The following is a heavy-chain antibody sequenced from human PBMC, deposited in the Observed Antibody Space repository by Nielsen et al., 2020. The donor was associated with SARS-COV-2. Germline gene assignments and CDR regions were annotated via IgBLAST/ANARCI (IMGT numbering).Heavy chain of an antibody. CDR2: IDPSDSYT. CDR3: ARLGVWFGEVGAFDY. D-gene: IGHD3-10*01. V-gene: IGHV5-10-1*01. CDR1: GYSFTSYW. Sequence: KISCKGSGYSFTSYWISWVRQMPGKGLEWMGRIDPSDSYTNYSPSFQGHVTISADKSISTAYLQWSSLKASDTAMYYCARLGVWFGEVGAFDYWGQGTLVTVSS. J-gene: IGHJ4*02.